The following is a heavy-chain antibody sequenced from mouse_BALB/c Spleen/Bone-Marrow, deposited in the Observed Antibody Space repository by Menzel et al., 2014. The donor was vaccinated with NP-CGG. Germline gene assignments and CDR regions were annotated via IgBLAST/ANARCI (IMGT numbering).Heavy chain of an antibody. CDR1: GFSLTSYG. CDR3: AKNGELGYYFDY. CDR2: IWRGGST. J-gene: IGHJ2*01. V-gene: IGHV2-5*01. Sequence: QVQLQQSGPGLVRPSQSLSITCTVSGFSLTSYGVHWVRQSPGKGLEWLGVIWRGGSTDYNAAFMSRLSITKDNSKSQDFFKMNSLQADDTAIYYCAKNGELGYYFDYWGQGTTLTVSS. D-gene: IGHD4-1*01.